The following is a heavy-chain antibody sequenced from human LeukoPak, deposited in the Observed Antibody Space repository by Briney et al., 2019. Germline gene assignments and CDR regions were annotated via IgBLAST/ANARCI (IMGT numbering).Heavy chain of an antibody. CDR1: GDSFSTNSAIAA. CDR2: TYYESKWYN. D-gene: IGHD2-2*01. Sequence: SQTLSLTCAISGDSFSTNSAIAAWNWIRQSPSRGLEWLGRTYYESKWYNDYAVSVKSRIIINADTSKNQFSLQLQSVTPEDTAIYYCVRGTRSAFDYWGQGTLVTVSS. V-gene: IGHV6-1*01. CDR3: VRGTRSAFDY. J-gene: IGHJ4*02.